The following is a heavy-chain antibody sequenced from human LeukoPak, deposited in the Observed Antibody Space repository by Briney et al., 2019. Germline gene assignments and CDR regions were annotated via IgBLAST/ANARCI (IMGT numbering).Heavy chain of an antibody. CDR1: GYTFTSYD. J-gene: IGHJ4*02. Sequence: ASVKVSCKASGYTFTSYDINWVRQATGQGLEWMGWMNPNSGNTGYAQKFQGRVTMTRNTSISTAYMELSSLRSEDTAVYYCARVPSPSIAAVDYWGQGTLVTVSS. D-gene: IGHD6-13*01. V-gene: IGHV1-8*01. CDR3: ARVPSPSIAAVDY. CDR2: MNPNSGNT.